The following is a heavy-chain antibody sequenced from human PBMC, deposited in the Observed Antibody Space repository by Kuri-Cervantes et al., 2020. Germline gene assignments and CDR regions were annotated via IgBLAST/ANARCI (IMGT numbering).Heavy chain of an antibody. CDR2: ISSASTYYI. Sequence: GGSLRLSCAASGFTFSSYGMHWVRQAPGKGLEWVSSISSASTYYIYYADSVRGRFTISRGNAKNSLYLQMNSLRAEDTAVYYCARAGHYCTNGVCYGDYSYYGMDVWGQGTTVTVSS. CDR3: ARAGHYCTNGVCYGDYSYYGMDV. D-gene: IGHD2-8*01. CDR1: GFTFSSYG. V-gene: IGHV3-21*01. J-gene: IGHJ6*02.